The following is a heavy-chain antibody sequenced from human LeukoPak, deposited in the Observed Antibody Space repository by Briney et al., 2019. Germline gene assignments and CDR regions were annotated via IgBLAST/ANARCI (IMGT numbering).Heavy chain of an antibody. CDR2: TGGTGVST. Sequence: GGSLRLSCAASGFTFSSYAMNWVRRAPGKGLEWVSATGGTGVSTFYADSVKGRFTVSRDNSKNTLSLQMNSLRAEDTAVYYCAKDPGVVPAHYFDYWGQGILVTVSS. V-gene: IGHV3-23*01. CDR3: AKDPGVVPAHYFDY. CDR1: GFTFSSYA. D-gene: IGHD2-2*01. J-gene: IGHJ4*02.